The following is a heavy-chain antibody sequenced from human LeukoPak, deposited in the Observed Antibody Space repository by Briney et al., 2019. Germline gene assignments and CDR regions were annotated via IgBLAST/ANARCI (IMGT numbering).Heavy chain of an antibody. J-gene: IGHJ4*02. D-gene: IGHD4-17*01. CDR1: GFTFSSYA. CDR3: AKGGRRHYGDYVAF. V-gene: IGHV3-23*01. CDR2: ISGSGGST. Sequence: GGSLRLSRAASGFTFSSYAMSWVRQAPGKGLEWVSAISGSGGSTYYADSVKGRFTISRDNSKNTLYLQMNSLRAEDTAVYYCAKGGRRHYGDYVAFWGQGTLVTVSS.